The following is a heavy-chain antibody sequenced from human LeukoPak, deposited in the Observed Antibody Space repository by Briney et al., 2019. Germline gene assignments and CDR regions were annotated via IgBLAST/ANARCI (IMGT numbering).Heavy chain of an antibody. V-gene: IGHV1-2*02. D-gene: IGHD2-15*01. CDR1: GYTFTDYY. CDR2: IHPNSGGT. Sequence: ASVKVSCKASGYTFTDYYMHWVRQAPGQGLEWMGWIHPNSGGTNYAQHFQGRVAMTRDTSISTAYVELINLRSEDTAVYYCARSFVVVVTASTHFDYWGQGTLVTVSS. J-gene: IGHJ4*02. CDR3: ARSFVVVVTASTHFDY.